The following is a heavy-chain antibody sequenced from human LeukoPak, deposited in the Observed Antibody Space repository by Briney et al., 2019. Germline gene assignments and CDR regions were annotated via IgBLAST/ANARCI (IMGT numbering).Heavy chain of an antibody. J-gene: IGHJ6*02. V-gene: IGHV3-7*03. CDR3: VRDMDV. CDR2: INQDGSEK. Sequence: GGSLRISCAASGFTLRTYCMKWVRQGPGRGLEWVANINQDGSEKNYVDSVKGRFTISRDNAENSLYLQMNSLRVEDTAVYYCVRDMDVWGQGTTVTVSS. CDR1: GFTLRTYC.